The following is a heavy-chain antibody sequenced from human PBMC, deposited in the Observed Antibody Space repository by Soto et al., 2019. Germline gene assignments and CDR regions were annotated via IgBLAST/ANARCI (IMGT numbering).Heavy chain of an antibody. CDR3: ARNYYDSSGPSAGVDY. CDR2: IYYSGST. V-gene: IGHV4-30-4*01. CDR1: GGSISSGDYY. J-gene: IGHJ4*02. D-gene: IGHD3-22*01. Sequence: PSETLSLTCTVSGGSISSGDYYWSWIRQPPGKGLEWIGYIYYSGSTYYNPSLKSRVTISVDTSKNQFSLKLSSVTPADTAVYYCARNYYDSSGPSAGVDYWGQGTLVTVSS.